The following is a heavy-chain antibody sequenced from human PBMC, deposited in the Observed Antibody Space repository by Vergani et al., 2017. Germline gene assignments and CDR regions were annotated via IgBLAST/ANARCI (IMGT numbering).Heavy chain of an antibody. V-gene: IGHV4-4*02. CDR1: GGSISSSNW. Sequence: QVQLQESGPGLVKPSGTLSLTCAVSGGSISSSNWWSWVRQPPGKGLEWIGEIYHSGRTNYNPSLKSRVTISVDKSKNKFYLKLSSVTAADTAVYYCARGGRGCMVRGVIRREAQFDYWGQGTLVTVSS. D-gene: IGHD3-10*01. CDR2: IYHSGRT. J-gene: IGHJ4*02. CDR3: ARGGRGCMVRGVIRREAQFDY.